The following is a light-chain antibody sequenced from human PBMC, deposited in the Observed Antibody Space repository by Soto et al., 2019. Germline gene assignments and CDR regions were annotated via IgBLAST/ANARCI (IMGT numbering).Light chain of an antibody. V-gene: IGLV1-40*01. CDR3: QSYDSSPHVV. Sequence: QSVLTQPPSVSGAPGQRVTISCTGSSSNIGAGYGVHWYQQLPGTAPKLLIYGNSNRPSGVPDRFSGSKSGTSASLAITGLQAEDEADYYCQSYDSSPHVVFGGGTKLTVL. CDR1: SSNIGAGYG. J-gene: IGLJ2*01. CDR2: GNS.